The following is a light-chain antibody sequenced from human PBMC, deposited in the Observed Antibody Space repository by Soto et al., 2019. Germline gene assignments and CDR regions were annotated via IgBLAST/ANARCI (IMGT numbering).Light chain of an antibody. J-gene: IGKJ5*01. CDR3: QQYDNLPPIN. CDR1: QDINNY. V-gene: IGKV1-33*01. CDR2: DAS. Sequence: DIQMTQSPSTLSASVGDRVTITCQASQDINNYLNWYQQKAGKAPKLLIYDASNLETGVPSRFSGSGSGTDFTFTISSLQAEDIETYYCQQYDNLPPINFGQGTRLEIK.